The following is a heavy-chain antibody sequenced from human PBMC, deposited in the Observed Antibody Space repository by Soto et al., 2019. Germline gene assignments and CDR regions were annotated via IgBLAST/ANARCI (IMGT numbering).Heavy chain of an antibody. D-gene: IGHD3-10*01. J-gene: IGHJ5*02. Sequence: GASVKVSCKASGYTFTSYGISWVRQAPGQGLEWMGWISAYNGNTNYAQKLQGRVTMTTDTSTSTAYMELRSLRSDDTAVYYCERDGFIMVRGPYNWFDPWCQANLVSVS. CDR1: GYTFTSYG. V-gene: IGHV1-18*01. CDR2: ISAYNGNT. CDR3: ERDGFIMVRGPYNWFDP.